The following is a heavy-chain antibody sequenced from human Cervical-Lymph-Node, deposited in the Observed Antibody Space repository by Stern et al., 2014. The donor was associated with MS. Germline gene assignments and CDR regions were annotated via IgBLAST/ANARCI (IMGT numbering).Heavy chain of an antibody. V-gene: IGHV4-31*03. CDR2: ISYTACN. J-gene: IGHJ4*02. CDR3: ARSDRLWGSFDY. CDR1: GASISTAVYY. D-gene: IGHD3-16*01. Sequence: QVQLSESGPGLVKPSQTLSLTCTVSGASISTAVYYWRWIRRHPGKGLVWLDYISYTACNCHSASIKSRVSISADTSKTQFSLNLTSVTAADTALYYCARSDRLWGSFDYWGQGTLVAVSS.